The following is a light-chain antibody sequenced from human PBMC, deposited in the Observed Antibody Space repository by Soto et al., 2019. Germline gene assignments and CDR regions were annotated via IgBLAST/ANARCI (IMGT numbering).Light chain of an antibody. CDR2: PAS. J-gene: IGKJ1*01. CDR3: QQGYNFPRA. CDR1: QPISSW. Sequence: DIQMTQSPSSISASVGDRVTITCRASQPISSWLAWYQQVPGQAPYLLIYPASTLQSGVPSRFSGSGSGTDCTLTINSLQPEDFATYYCQQGYNFPRAFGQGTRVEI. V-gene: IGKV1-12*01.